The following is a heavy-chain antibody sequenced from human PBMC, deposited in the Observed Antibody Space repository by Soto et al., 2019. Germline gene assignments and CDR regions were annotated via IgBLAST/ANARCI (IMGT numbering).Heavy chain of an antibody. D-gene: IGHD3-16*01. CDR2: IYPGDSDT. V-gene: IGHV5-51*01. J-gene: IGHJ6*03. CDR3: ARTGGVGGYMDV. Sequence: GKSLNICCTGSGYTFTRDVVGWVSQMPGKGLEWMGIIYPGDSDTRYSPSFQGQVTISADKSISTAYLQWSSLKASDTVMYYCARTGGVGGYMDVWGKGTTVTV. CDR1: GYTFTRDV.